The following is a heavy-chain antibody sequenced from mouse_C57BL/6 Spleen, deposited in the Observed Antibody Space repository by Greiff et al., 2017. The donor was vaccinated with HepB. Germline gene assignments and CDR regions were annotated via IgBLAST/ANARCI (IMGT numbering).Heavy chain of an antibody. V-gene: IGHV1-69*01. J-gene: IGHJ2*01. CDR1: GYTFTSYW. CDR2: IDPSDSYT. CDR3: ARGGGNYGFDY. D-gene: IGHD2-1*01. Sequence: QVQLQQSGAELVMPGASVKLSCKASGYTFTSYWMHWVKQRPGQGLEWIGEIDPSDSYTNYNQKFKGKSTLTVDKSSSTAYMQLSSLTSEDSAVYYCARGGGNYGFDYWGQGTTLTVSS.